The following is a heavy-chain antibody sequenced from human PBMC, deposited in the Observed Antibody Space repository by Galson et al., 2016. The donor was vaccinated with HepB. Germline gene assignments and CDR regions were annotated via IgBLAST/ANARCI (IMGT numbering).Heavy chain of an antibody. Sequence: SVKVSCKASGYTFTNYGISWVRQAPGQGLEWMGWISAYNGDTSYAQKLRGRVTMTTDTSTSTAYMELRSLRSVDTAVYYCARGYDASGRSDFDYWGQGTLVTVSS. CDR3: ARGYDASGRSDFDY. J-gene: IGHJ4*02. CDR1: GYTFTNYG. V-gene: IGHV1-18*01. D-gene: IGHD3-10*01. CDR2: ISAYNGDT.